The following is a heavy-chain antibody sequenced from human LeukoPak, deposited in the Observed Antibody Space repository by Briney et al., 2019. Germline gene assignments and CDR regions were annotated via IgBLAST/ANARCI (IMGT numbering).Heavy chain of an antibody. V-gene: IGHV4-39*01. CDR3: ARHLRSVYDPRAFDY. CDR1: GGYISSSSYF. Sequence: SETLSLTCTVSGGYISSSSYFWAWIRQPPGKGLECIGSMSYSGSTYYNPSLKSRVTISVDTSKNQFSRKLTSVTAADTAVYYCARHLRSVYDPRAFDYWGQGTLVTVSS. D-gene: IGHD5/OR15-5a*01. CDR2: MSYSGST. J-gene: IGHJ4*02.